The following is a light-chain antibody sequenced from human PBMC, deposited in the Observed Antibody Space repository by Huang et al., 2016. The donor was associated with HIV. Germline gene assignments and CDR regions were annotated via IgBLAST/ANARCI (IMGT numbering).Light chain of an antibody. CDR2: GAF. CDR1: QSLTNS. J-gene: IGKJ4*01. Sequence: EIVMTQSPATLSVSPGERVTLSLRASQSLTNSVDLYQQKPGQAPRLLIIGAFARAADGPARFCSSGSVTDFTLTISSLHSEDSAVYYCQQYYDWPPLTFGGGTTVEIK. CDR3: QQYYDWPPLT. V-gene: IGKV3-15*01.